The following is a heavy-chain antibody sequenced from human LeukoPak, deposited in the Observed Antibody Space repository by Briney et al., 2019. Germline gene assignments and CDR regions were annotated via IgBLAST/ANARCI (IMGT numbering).Heavy chain of an antibody. J-gene: IGHJ4*02. D-gene: IGHD5-18*01. Sequence: SGGSVRLYCAASGFTFSSYAMRWVRQAPGKGLEWVSAISGSGGSTYYADSVKGRFTNSRDNSKNTLYLQMSSLRAEDTAIYCCAKDLIAAMVTPLACWGQGTLVSVS. V-gene: IGHV3-23*01. CDR3: AKDLIAAMVTPLAC. CDR1: GFTFSSYA. CDR2: ISGSGGST.